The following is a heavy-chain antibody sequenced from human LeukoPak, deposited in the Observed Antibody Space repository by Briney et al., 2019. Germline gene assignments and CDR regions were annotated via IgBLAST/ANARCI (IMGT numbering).Heavy chain of an antibody. J-gene: IGHJ5*02. CDR1: GGSISSSSYY. D-gene: IGHD1-26*01. Sequence: SETLSLTCTVSGGSISSSSYYWGWIRQPPGKGLEWIGEINHSGSTNYNPSLKSRVTISVDTSKNQFSLKLSSVTAADTAVYYCVRGPYSSGWYFRIVGATTRPEAQDNWFDPWGQGTLVTVSS. CDR3: VRGPYSSGWYFRIVGATTRPEAQDNWFDP. V-gene: IGHV4-39*07. CDR2: INHSGST.